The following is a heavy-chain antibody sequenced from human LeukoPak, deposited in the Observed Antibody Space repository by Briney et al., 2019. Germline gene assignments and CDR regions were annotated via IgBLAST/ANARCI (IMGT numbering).Heavy chain of an antibody. CDR3: ARDPGVYSGYDLAFDI. V-gene: IGHV3-21*01. CDR1: GFIFSSYS. Sequence: GGSLRLSCAASGFIFSSYSMNWVRQAPGKGLEWVSSSSSSSNIYYADSVKGRFTISRDNAKNSLYLQMNSLRAEDTAVYYCARDPGVYSGYDLAFDIWGQGTMVTVSS. CDR2: SSSSSNI. J-gene: IGHJ3*02. D-gene: IGHD5-12*01.